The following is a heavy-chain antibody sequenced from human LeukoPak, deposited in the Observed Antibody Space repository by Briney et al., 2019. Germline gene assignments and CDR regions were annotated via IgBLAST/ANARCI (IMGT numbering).Heavy chain of an antibody. D-gene: IGHD4-17*01. CDR3: ARDYGDYVQSTYYGMDV. Sequence: GGSLRLSCAASGATFSSYGMHWVRQAPGEGLEWVAVIWYDGSNKDFADSVKGRFTISRDNSKNTLYLQMNSLRAEDTAVYYCARDYGDYVQSTYYGMDVWGQGTTVTVSS. CDR1: GATFSSYG. J-gene: IGHJ6*02. V-gene: IGHV3-33*01. CDR2: IWYDGSNK.